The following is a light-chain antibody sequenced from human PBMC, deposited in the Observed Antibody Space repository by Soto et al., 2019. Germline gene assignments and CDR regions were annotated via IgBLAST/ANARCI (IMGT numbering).Light chain of an antibody. V-gene: IGKV3-15*01. CDR3: QQYYVYSPLI. CDR1: RNINRK. J-gene: IGKJ4*01. Sequence: EIVMTQSPATLSVSPGERATLSCRASRNINRKLAWYQQKPGQAPRLLISGASTRATGIPARFSGSGSGTEFTLTISCLQSEDFAVYYCQQYYVYSPLIFGGGTKVEIK. CDR2: GAS.